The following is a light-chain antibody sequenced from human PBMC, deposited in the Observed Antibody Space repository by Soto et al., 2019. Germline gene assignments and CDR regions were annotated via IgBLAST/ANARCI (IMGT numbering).Light chain of an antibody. V-gene: IGKV3-15*01. Sequence: EIVMTQSPATLSVSPGERATLSCSASQSVSSKLAWYQQKPGQAPRLLIYGASTRATGIPARFSGSGSGTEFTLTISSPQSEDFAVYYCQQNNNWPLTFGGGTKVEIK. J-gene: IGKJ4*01. CDR2: GAS. CDR3: QQNNNWPLT. CDR1: QSVSSK.